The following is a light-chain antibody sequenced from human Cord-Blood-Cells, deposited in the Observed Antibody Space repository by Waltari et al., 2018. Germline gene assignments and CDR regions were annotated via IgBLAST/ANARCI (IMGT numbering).Light chain of an antibody. V-gene: IGKV1-39*01. J-gene: IGKJ1*01. CDR1: QSISSY. Sequence: DIQMIQSPSSLSASVGDRFTITCRASQSISSYLNGYQQKPGKAPKLLIYAASSLQSGVPSRFSGSGSGTDFTLTISSLQPEDFATYYCQQSYSTPWTFGQGTKVEIK. CDR3: QQSYSTPWT. CDR2: AAS.